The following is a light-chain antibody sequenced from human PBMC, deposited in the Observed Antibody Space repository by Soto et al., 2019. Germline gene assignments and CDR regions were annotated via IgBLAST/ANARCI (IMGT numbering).Light chain of an antibody. CDR2: GTS. V-gene: IGKV3D-15*01. Sequence: EIVMTQSPATLSVSPGERATLSCRASQSLSSSYLAWYQQKPGQAPRLLIYGTSIRATGTPDRFSGSGSGTDFTLTISSLQPEDFATYYCLQHINYPLSFGGGTKVDI. CDR3: LQHINYPLS. CDR1: QSLSSSY. J-gene: IGKJ4*01.